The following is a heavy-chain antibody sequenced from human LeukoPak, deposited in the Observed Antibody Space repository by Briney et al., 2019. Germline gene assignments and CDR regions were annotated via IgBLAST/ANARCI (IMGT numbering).Heavy chain of an antibody. J-gene: IGHJ4*02. CDR1: GGSISSYY. CDR3: ARTGSTVTMLYPFDH. D-gene: IGHD4-17*01. CDR2: IYYSGST. Sequence: SETLSLTCTVSGGSISSYYWSWVRQPPGKGLEWIGYIYYSGSTNYNPSLKSRVSISVDTSKNQFSLKLSSVTAADTAVYCCARTGSTVTMLYPFDHWGQGTLVTVSS. V-gene: IGHV4-59*01.